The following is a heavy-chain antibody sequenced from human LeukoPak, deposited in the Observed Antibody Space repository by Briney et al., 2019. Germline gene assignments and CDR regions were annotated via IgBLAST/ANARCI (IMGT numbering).Heavy chain of an antibody. Sequence: GGSLRLSCAASGFTFSSYSMNWVRQAPGKGLEWVSYISTSSSTIYYADSVKGRFTISTDNAKNSLSLQMSSLRDEDTAVYYCARGGGGLVLVPPHFDYWGQGTLVTVSS. V-gene: IGHV3-48*02. D-gene: IGHD2-2*01. CDR2: ISTSSSTI. J-gene: IGHJ4*02. CDR3: ARGGGGLVLVPPHFDY. CDR1: GFTFSSYS.